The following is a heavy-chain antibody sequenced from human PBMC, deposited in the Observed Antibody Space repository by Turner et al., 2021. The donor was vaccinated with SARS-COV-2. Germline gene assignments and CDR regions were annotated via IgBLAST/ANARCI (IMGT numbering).Heavy chain of an antibody. J-gene: IGHJ4*02. D-gene: IGHD3-10*01. Sequence: EVQLVESGGGLVQPGGSLRLPCVASGFTFASYWLTWVRQARGKGLEWVANIHEDGRGQYYVDSARGRFTISRDNAKNSLYLQMESLRAEDTAVYFCARALGHHYGWGQGTLVTVSS. V-gene: IGHV3-7*02. CDR3: ARALGHHYG. CDR1: GFTFASYW. CDR2: IHEDGRGQ.